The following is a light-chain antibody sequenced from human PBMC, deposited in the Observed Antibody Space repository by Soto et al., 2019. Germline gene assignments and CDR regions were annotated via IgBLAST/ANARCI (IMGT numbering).Light chain of an antibody. CDR2: EVS. J-gene: IGLJ2*01. V-gene: IGLV2-18*02. CDR3: SSYTSSSTPL. Sequence: QSALTQPPSVSGSPGQSVTISCTGTSSDVGSYNRVSWYQQPPGTAPKLMIYEVSNRPSGVPDRFSGSKSGNTASLTISGPQAEDEADYYCSSYTSSSTPLFGGGTKLTVL. CDR1: SSDVGSYNR.